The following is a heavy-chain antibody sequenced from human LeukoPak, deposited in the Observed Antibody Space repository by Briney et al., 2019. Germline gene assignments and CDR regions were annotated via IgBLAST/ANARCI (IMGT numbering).Heavy chain of an antibody. J-gene: IGHJ5*02. CDR3: ARQVITMVRGVDGNWFDP. CDR1: GSRFTSYW. Sequence: GESLKISCKGSGSRFTSYWIGWVRQMPGKGLEWMGIIYPGDSDTRYSPSFQGQVTISADKSISTAYLQWSSLKASDTAMYYCARQVITMVRGVDGNWFDPWGQGTLVTVSS. CDR2: IYPGDSDT. D-gene: IGHD3-10*01. V-gene: IGHV5-51*01.